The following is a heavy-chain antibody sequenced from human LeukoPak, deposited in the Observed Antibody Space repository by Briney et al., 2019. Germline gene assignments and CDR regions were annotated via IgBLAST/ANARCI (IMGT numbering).Heavy chain of an antibody. Sequence: SETLSLTCTVSGGSISSSSYYWGWIRQPPGKGLEWIGSIYYSGSTYYNPSLKSRVTISVDTSKNQFSLKLSSVTAADTAVYYCARDTYDFWSGDHYYYYMDVWGKGTTVTVSS. CDR2: IYYSGST. CDR1: GGSISSSSYY. J-gene: IGHJ6*03. CDR3: ARDTYDFWSGDHYYYYMDV. D-gene: IGHD3-3*01. V-gene: IGHV4-39*07.